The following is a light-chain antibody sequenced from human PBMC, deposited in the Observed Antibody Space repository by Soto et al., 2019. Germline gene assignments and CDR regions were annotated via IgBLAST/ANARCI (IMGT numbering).Light chain of an antibody. V-gene: IGLV2-14*03. CDR2: EVS. CDR1: SSDVGGYNS. CDR3: SSYTSTSSYV. Sequence: QSALTQPASVSGSPGQSITVSCTGTSSDVGGYNSVSWYQQHPGKPPKLIIYEVSNRPSGVSDRFSGSKSGNTASLTISGLXAEDEADYYRSSYTSTSSYVFATGTKV. J-gene: IGLJ1*01.